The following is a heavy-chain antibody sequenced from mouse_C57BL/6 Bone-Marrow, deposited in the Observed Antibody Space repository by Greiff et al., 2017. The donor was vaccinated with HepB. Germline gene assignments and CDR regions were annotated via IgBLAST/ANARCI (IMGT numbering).Heavy chain of an antibody. J-gene: IGHJ3*01. CDR2: INSDGGST. D-gene: IGHD2-5*01. CDR1: EYEFPSHD. V-gene: IGHV5-2*01. Sequence: EVQRVESGGGLVQPGESLKLSCESNEYEFPSHDMSWVRKTPEKRLELVAAINSDGGSTYYPDTMERRFIISRDNTKKTLYLQMSSLRSEDTALYYCARPTIVTTGLSWFAYWGQGTLVTVSA. CDR3: ARPTIVTTGLSWFAY.